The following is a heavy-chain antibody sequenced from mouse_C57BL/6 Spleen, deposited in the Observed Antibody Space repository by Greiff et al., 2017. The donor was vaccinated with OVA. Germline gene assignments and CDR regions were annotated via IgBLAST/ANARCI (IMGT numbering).Heavy chain of an antibody. V-gene: IGHV1-52*01. D-gene: IGHD1-1*01. CDR3: ARFSITTVGGDY. CDR1: GYTFTSYW. CDR2: IDPSDSET. J-gene: IGHJ2*01. Sequence: QVQLQQPGAELVRPGSSVKLSCKASGYTFTSYWMHWVKQRPIQGLEWIGNIDPSDSETHYNQKFKDKATLTVDKSSSTAYMQLSSLTSEDSAVYYCARFSITTVGGDYWGQGTTLTVSS.